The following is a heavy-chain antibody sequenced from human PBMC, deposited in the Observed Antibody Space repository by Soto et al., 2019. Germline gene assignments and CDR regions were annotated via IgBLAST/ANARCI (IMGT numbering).Heavy chain of an antibody. Sequence: VASVKVSCKASGYTFTSYAMHWVRQAPGQRLEWMGWINAGNGNTKYSQKFQGRVTITRDTSASTAYMELSSLRSEDTAVYYCARYYYDSSGYYGYWFDPWGQGTLVTVSS. CDR2: INAGNGNT. D-gene: IGHD3-22*01. CDR1: GYTFTSYA. J-gene: IGHJ5*02. CDR3: ARYYYDSSGYYGYWFDP. V-gene: IGHV1-3*01.